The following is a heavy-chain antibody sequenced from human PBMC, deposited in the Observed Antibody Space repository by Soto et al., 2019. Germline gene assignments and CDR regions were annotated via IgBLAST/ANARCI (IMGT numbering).Heavy chain of an antibody. CDR2: ISGSGGGT. J-gene: IGHJ4*02. Sequence: EVQLLESGGGLVQPGGSLRLSCAASGFTSSSYAMSWVRQAPGKGLEWVSAISGSGGGTYYADSVKGRFTISRDNSKNPLYLQMNSLRAEDTDVFYCARNSGLQYTSGWYPPFDYWGQGTLVTVSS. V-gene: IGHV3-23*01. CDR1: GFTSSSYA. CDR3: ARNSGLQYTSGWYPPFDY. D-gene: IGHD6-19*01.